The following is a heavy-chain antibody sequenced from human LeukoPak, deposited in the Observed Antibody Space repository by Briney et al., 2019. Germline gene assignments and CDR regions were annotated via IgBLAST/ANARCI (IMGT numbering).Heavy chain of an antibody. CDR1: GGSISTYY. J-gene: IGHJ6*03. D-gene: IGHD6-13*01. Sequence: TSETLSLTCTVSGGSISTYYWSWIRQPPGKGLEWIGYIYYTGSTNYNPSLKSRVTISVDTSKNQFSLKLSSVTAADTAVYYCARSTSSSWSYYYYYMDVWGKGTTVTISS. CDR2: IYYTGST. V-gene: IGHV4-59*01. CDR3: ARSTSSSWSYYYYYMDV.